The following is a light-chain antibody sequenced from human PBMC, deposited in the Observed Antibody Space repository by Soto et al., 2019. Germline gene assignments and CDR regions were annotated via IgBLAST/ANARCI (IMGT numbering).Light chain of an antibody. CDR3: QQYDSNCPPWT. CDR2: GAS. Sequence: EIVMTQSPATLSVSPGERATLSCRASQSVSSNLAWYQQKPGQAPRLLIYGASSRATGIPDRFSGSGSGTDFTLTITPLEPDDFVVYFCQQYDSNCPPWTFGQVTKGDIK. V-gene: IGKV3D-15*01. J-gene: IGKJ1*01. CDR1: QSVSSN.